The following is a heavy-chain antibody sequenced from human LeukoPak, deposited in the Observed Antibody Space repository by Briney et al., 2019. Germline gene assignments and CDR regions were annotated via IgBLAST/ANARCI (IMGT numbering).Heavy chain of an antibody. CDR3: ARQLGYCSDGTCYFDH. CDR1: RFTFRSHA. Sequence: GGSLRLSCAASRFTFRSHAMSRVRRAPGKGLEWVSAISSSGGSEYYADSVKGRFTISRDNSKNTLYLQVNSLRAEDTAVYYCARQLGYCSDGTCYFDHWGQGTLVTVSS. D-gene: IGHD2-15*01. V-gene: IGHV3-23*01. J-gene: IGHJ4*02. CDR2: ISSSGGSE.